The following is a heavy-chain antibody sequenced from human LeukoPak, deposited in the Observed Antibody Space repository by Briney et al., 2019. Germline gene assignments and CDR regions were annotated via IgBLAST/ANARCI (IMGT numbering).Heavy chain of an antibody. J-gene: IGHJ4*02. Sequence: SETLSLTCAVYGGSFSGYYWSWIRQPPGKGLEWIGEVNHSGSTNYNPSLKSRVTISVDTSKNQFSLKLSSVTAADTAVYYCARGPKRWLQPPLLDYWGQGTLVTVSS. CDR1: GGSFSGYY. CDR2: VNHSGST. D-gene: IGHD5-24*01. V-gene: IGHV4-34*01. CDR3: ARGPKRWLQPPLLDY.